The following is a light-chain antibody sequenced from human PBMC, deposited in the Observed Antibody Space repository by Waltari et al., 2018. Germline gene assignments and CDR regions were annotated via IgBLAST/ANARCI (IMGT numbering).Light chain of an antibody. CDR2: GAS. CDR3: QNHERLPAT. CDR1: QSVSPF. Sequence: EVVLTQFPGTLSLSPGERATLFCRASQSVSPFLAWYQQKAGQAPRLLIYGASSRATGIPDRFSGSGSGTDFSLTISRLEPEDFAVYYCQNHERLPATFGQGTKVEIK. J-gene: IGKJ1*01. V-gene: IGKV3-20*01.